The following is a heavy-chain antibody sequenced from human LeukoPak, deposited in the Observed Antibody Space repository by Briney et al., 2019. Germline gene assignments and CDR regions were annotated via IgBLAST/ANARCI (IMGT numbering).Heavy chain of an antibody. CDR1: GGSISSSSYY. V-gene: IGHV4-39*01. Sequence: SETLSPTCTVSGGSISSSSYYWGWIRQPPGKGLEWIGSIYYSGSTYYNPSLKSRVTISVDTSKNQFSLKLSSVTAADTAVYYCARSGGWFDPWGLGTLVTVSS. D-gene: IGHD3-10*01. CDR2: IYYSGST. CDR3: ARSGGWFDP. J-gene: IGHJ5*02.